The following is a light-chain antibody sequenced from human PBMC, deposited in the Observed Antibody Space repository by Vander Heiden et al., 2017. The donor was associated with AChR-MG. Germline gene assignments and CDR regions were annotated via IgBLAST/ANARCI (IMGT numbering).Light chain of an antibody. J-gene: IGLJ1*01. V-gene: IGLV1-40*01. CDR3: QSYDSRLSGYV. CDR1: SSDIGAGFD. Sequence: QSVLTQPPSVSGPPGQRVTISGTGSSSDIGAGFDVHWYQQLPGTAPKLLIFYDINRPSGVPDRFSWSTSGTSALLAITGLQADDEADYYCQSYDSRLSGYVFGTGTKVTVL. CDR2: YDI.